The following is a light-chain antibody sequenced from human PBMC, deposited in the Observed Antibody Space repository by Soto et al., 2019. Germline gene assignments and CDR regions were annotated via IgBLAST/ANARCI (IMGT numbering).Light chain of an antibody. CDR3: LKYTKDAPGT. J-gene: IGKJ1*01. Sequence: DIQMTQSPSSLSASVGDRVTLTCRASQDISQYLAWYQQRPGKVPKLLIYYASTLQSGVPSRFSGSGSGTEFTRTISSRQPEDFSTYYCLKYTKDAPGTFGQGTKVEI. V-gene: IGKV1-27*01. CDR2: YAS. CDR1: QDISQY.